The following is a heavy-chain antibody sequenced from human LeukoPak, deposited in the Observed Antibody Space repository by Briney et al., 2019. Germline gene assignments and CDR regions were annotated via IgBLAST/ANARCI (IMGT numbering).Heavy chain of an antibody. J-gene: IGHJ4*02. CDR1: GGSISSGGYS. V-gene: IGHV4-30-2*01. CDR3: ARLTTGLYFDY. D-gene: IGHD4-17*01. CDR2: IYHSGST. Sequence: SQTLFLTCAVSGGSISSGGYSWSWIRQPPGKGLEWIGYIYHSGSTYYNPSLKSRVTISVDRSKNQFSLKLSSVTAADTAVYYCARLTTGLYFDYWAREPWSPSPQ.